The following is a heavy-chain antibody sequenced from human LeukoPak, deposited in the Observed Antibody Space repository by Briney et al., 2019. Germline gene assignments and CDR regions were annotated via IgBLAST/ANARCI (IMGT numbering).Heavy chain of an antibody. CDR2: INHSGST. Sequence: SETLSLTCAVYGGSFSGYYWSWIRQPPGKGLGWIGEINHSGSTNYNPSLKSRVTISVDTSKNQFSLKLSSVTAADTAVYYCARGRFYGSGSYYIIGDFDYWGQGTLVTVSS. V-gene: IGHV4-34*01. J-gene: IGHJ4*02. CDR1: GGSFSGYY. CDR3: ARGRFYGSGSYYIIGDFDY. D-gene: IGHD3-10*01.